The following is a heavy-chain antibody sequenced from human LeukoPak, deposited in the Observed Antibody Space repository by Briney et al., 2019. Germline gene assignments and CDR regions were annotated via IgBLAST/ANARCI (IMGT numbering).Heavy chain of an antibody. J-gene: IGHJ4*02. CDR2: ISSSSSTI. CDR1: GFTFSSYS. Sequence: GGSLRLSCAASGFTFSSYSMNWVRRAPGKGLEWVSYISSSSSTIYYADSVQGRFTISRDKSKNTLYLQMNSLRVEDTAVYYCFSLSYDYWGQGTLVSVSS. CDR3: FSLSYDY. V-gene: IGHV3-48*01.